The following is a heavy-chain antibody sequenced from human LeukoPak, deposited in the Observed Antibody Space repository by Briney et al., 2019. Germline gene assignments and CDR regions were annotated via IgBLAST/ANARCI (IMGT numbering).Heavy chain of an antibody. J-gene: IGHJ3*02. CDR1: GGSISSYY. V-gene: IGHV4-59*12. D-gene: IGHD4-23*01. Sequence: SETLSLTCTVSGGSISSYYWSWIRQPPGKGLEWIGYIYYSGSTNYNPSLKSRVTISVDTSKNQFSLKLSSVTAADTAVYYCARDRPYGGNSRGAFDIWGQGTMVTVSS. CDR3: ARDRPYGGNSRGAFDI. CDR2: IYYSGST.